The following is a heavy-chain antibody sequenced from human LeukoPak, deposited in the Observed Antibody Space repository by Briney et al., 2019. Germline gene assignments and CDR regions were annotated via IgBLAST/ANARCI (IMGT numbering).Heavy chain of an antibody. J-gene: IGHJ4*02. Sequence: ASVKVSCKASGYTFTSYAMNWVRQAPGQGLEWMGWINTNTGNPTYAQGFTGRFVFSLDTSVSTAYLQISSLKAEDTAVYYCARVSAGRLLPSLGYWGQGTLVTVSS. D-gene: IGHD3-10*01. CDR3: ARVSAGRLLPSLGY. V-gene: IGHV7-4-1*02. CDR2: INTNTGNP. CDR1: GYTFTSYA.